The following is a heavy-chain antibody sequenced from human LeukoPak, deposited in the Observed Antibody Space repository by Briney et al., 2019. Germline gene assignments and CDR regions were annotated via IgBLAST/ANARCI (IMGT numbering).Heavy chain of an antibody. J-gene: IGHJ3*02. V-gene: IGHV3-30*02. Sequence: GGSLRLSCAASGFTFSSYGMHWVRQAPGKGLEWVAFIRYDGSNKYYADSVKGRFTISRDNSKNTLYLQMNSLRAEDTAVYYCAISSCSTSCYNAFDIWSQGTMVTVSS. CDR1: GFTFSSYG. CDR2: IRYDGSNK. CDR3: AISSCSTSCYNAFDI. D-gene: IGHD2-2*02.